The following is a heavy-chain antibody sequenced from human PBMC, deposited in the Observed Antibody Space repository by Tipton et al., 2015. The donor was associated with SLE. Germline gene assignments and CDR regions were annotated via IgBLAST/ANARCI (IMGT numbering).Heavy chain of an antibody. J-gene: IGHJ5*02. Sequence: TLSLTCTVSGGSISSSSYFWGWIRQPPGKGLEWIGSIYYSGSTSYCPSLKSRVTISVDTSKNQFSLKLSSVTAADTAVYFCAREKVSSLAPAFDPWGQGTLVTVSS. CDR3: AREKVSSLAPAFDP. CDR1: GGSISSSSYF. CDR2: IYYSGST. D-gene: IGHD4-11*01. V-gene: IGHV4-39*07.